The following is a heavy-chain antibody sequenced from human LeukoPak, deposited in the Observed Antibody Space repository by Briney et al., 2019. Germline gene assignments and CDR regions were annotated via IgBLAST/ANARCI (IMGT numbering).Heavy chain of an antibody. Sequence: GASVKVSCKASGYTFTGYYMHWVRPAPGQGLEWMGWINPNSGGTNYAQKFQGRVTMTRDTSISTAYMELSRLRSDDTAVYYCAREYYYGSGSYLDYWGQGTLVTVSS. V-gene: IGHV1-2*02. CDR1: GYTFTGYY. CDR3: AREYYYGSGSYLDY. J-gene: IGHJ4*02. CDR2: INPNSGGT. D-gene: IGHD3-10*01.